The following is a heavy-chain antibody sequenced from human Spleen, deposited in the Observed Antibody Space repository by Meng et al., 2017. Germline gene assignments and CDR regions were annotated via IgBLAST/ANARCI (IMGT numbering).Heavy chain of an antibody. V-gene: IGHV3-7*01. J-gene: IGHJ6*02. D-gene: IGHD2-8*01. CDR3: ARNGTNVYSHTHHGLDV. Sequence: LSLTCAASGFIFSNYWMSWVRQAPGKGLEWVANIKQDATERYYVDSVKGRFTISRDNAKNELYLQMKSLRAEDTAVFYCARNGTNVYSHTHHGLDVWGQGTTVTVSS. CDR1: GFIFSNYW. CDR2: IKQDATER.